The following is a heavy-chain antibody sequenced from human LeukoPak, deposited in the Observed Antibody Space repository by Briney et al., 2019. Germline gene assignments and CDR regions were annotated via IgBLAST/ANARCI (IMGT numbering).Heavy chain of an antibody. CDR1: GYTFTSYD. D-gene: IGHD2-15*01. V-gene: IGHV1-8*01. CDR3: ARRKRGRYCSGGSCYSPSDY. J-gene: IGHJ4*02. Sequence: ASVKVSCKASGYTFTSYDINWVRQATGQGLEWMGWMNPNSGNTGYAQKFQGRVTMTRNTPISTAYMELSSLRSEDTAVYYCARRKRGRYCSGGSCYSPSDYWGQGTLVTVSS. CDR2: MNPNSGNT.